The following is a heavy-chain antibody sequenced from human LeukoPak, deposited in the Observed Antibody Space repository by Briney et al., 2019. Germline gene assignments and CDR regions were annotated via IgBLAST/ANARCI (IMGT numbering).Heavy chain of an antibody. D-gene: IGHD3-22*01. V-gene: IGHV4-4*07. J-gene: IGHJ4*02. CDR1: GGSISGSY. Sequence: PSETLSLTCTVSGGSISGSYWSWIRQPAGKGLEWIGRIYSSGSTNYNPSLKSRVSISVDTSKNQFSLKLSSVTAADTAVYYCARGNYDSSGYYQNYFDYWGQGTLVTVSS. CDR2: IYSSGST. CDR3: ARGNYDSSGYYQNYFDY.